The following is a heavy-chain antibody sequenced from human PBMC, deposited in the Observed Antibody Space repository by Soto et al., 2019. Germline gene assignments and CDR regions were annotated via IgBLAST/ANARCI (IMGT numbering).Heavy chain of an antibody. Sequence: GASVKVFCKASGGTFSSYAISWVRQAPGQGLEWMGGIIPIFGTANYAQKFQGRVTITADESTSTAYMELSSLRSEDTAVYYCGGIAAAGHYYYYGMDVWGQGTTVTVSS. CDR1: GGTFSSYA. V-gene: IGHV1-69*13. CDR3: GGIAAAGHYYYYGMDV. J-gene: IGHJ6*02. D-gene: IGHD6-13*01. CDR2: IIPIFGTA.